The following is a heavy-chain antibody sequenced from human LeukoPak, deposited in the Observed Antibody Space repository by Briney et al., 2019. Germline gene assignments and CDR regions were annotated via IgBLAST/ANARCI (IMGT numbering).Heavy chain of an antibody. CDR1: GFTFDDYA. CDR2: ISWNSGSI. CDR3: AKDSSSRGFDY. V-gene: IGHV3-9*01. D-gene: IGHD6-13*01. J-gene: IGHJ4*02. Sequence: SLRLSCAASGFTFDDYAMHWVRQAPGKGLEWVSGISWNSGSIGYADSVKGRFTISRDNAKNSLYLQMNSLRAEDTALYYCAKDSSSRGFDYWGQGTLVTVSS.